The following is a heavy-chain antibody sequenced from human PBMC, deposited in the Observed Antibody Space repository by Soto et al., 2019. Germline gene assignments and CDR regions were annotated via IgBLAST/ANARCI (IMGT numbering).Heavy chain of an antibody. Sequence: QVQLVQSGAEVKKPGSSVKVSCKASGGTFSSYTISWVRQAPGQGLEWMGRIIPILGIANYAQKFQGRVTITAEKSTSTAYMELSSLRSEDTAVYYCARERDCSSTSCSGMDVWGQGTTVTVSS. CDR3: ARERDCSSTSCSGMDV. J-gene: IGHJ6*02. CDR1: GGTFSSYT. D-gene: IGHD2-2*01. CDR2: IIPILGIA. V-gene: IGHV1-69*08.